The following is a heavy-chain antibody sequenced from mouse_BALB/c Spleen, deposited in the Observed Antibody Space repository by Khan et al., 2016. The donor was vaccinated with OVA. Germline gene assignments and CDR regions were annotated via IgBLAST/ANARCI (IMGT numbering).Heavy chain of an antibody. Sequence: QVQLKESGAELARPGASVKMSCKASGYTFTSYTMHWIRQRPGQALEWIGHINPNIYYTNYNQNFTDKATLIVDKSSSTAYMQLSSLTSEDSAVYDCGREGSYNRSDGWFAYWGQGTLVTVSA. CDR3: GREGSYNRSDGWFAY. CDR1: GYTFTSYT. D-gene: IGHD2-14*01. J-gene: IGHJ3*01. CDR2: INPNIYYT. V-gene: IGHV1-4*01.